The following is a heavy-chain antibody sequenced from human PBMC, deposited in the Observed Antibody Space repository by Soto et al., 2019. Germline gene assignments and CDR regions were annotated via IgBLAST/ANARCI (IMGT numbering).Heavy chain of an antibody. Sequence: QVQLQESGPGLVKPSQTLSLTCTVSGGSISSGGYYWSWIRQHPGKGLEWIGYVYYTGSTYYNPSLKSRVNISVDTSKNQFSLKLSSVTVADTAVYYCARDEEDGYNFDYWGQGTLVTVSS. J-gene: IGHJ4*02. CDR3: ARDEEDGYNFDY. D-gene: IGHD2-21*01. CDR1: GGSISSGGYY. V-gene: IGHV4-31*03. CDR2: VYYTGST.